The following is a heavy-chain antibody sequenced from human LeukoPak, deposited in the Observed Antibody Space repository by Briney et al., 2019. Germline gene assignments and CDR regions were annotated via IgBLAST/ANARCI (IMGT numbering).Heavy chain of an antibody. CDR2: IYTSGST. CDR3: ARDRMGYYGHLNFDY. J-gene: IGHJ4*02. V-gene: IGHV4-61*02. CDR1: GGSISSGSYY. D-gene: IGHD3-10*01. Sequence: SETLSLTCTVSGGSISSGSYYWSWIRQPAGKGLEWIVSIYTSGSTNYNPSLKSRVTISVDTSKNQFSLKLSSVTAADTAVYYCARDRMGYYGHLNFDYWGQGTLVTVSS.